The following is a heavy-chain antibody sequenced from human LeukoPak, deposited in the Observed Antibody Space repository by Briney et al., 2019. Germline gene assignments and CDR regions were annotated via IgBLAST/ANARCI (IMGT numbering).Heavy chain of an antibody. V-gene: IGHV5-51*01. D-gene: IGHD5-12*01. J-gene: IGHJ4*02. CDR2: IYPGDSDT. CDR3: ASGYRLDY. Sequence: GLEWMGIIYPGDSDTRYSPSFQGQVTISADKSISTAYLQWSSLKASDTAMYYCASGYRLDYWGQGTLVTVSS.